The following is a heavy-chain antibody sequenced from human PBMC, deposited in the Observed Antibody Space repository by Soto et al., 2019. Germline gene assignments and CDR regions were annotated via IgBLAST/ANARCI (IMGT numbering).Heavy chain of an antibody. CDR1: GFTFSSYA. D-gene: IGHD3-9*01. J-gene: IGHJ3*02. Sequence: GGSLRLSCAASGFTFSSYAMHWVRQAPGKGLEWVAVISNDESYKFYADSVKGRFTISRDNSKNTLYLQMNSLRAEDTALYYCAKDMWQIFSAFDIWGQGTTVTVSS. V-gene: IGHV3-30*18. CDR2: ISNDESYK. CDR3: AKDMWQIFSAFDI.